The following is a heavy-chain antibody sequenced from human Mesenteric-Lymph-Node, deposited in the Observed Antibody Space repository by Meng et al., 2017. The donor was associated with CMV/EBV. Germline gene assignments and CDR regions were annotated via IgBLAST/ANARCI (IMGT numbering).Heavy chain of an antibody. J-gene: IGHJ6*02. Sequence: GESLKISCAASGFTFSNYWMHWVRQAPGKGLVWVSRINSDGSRTNYADSVKGRFTISRDNAKNSLFLQMNSLRAEDTAVYYCARDRGILEWISQRYHYYGLDVWGQGTTVTVSS. D-gene: IGHD3-3*01. CDR3: ARDRGILEWISQRYHYYGLDV. V-gene: IGHV3-74*01. CDR1: GFTFSNYW. CDR2: INSDGSRT.